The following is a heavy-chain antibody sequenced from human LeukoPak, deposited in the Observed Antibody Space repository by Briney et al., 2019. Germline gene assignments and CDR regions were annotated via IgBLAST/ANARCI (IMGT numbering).Heavy chain of an antibody. V-gene: IGHV1-18*01. J-gene: IGHJ5*02. CDR2: ISIYNGNT. D-gene: IGHD1-1*01. CDR1: GNSFPSYG. CDR3: ARDQTGLFDP. Sequence: ASVKLCCKASGNSFPSYGISWGREPPGQGLEWMGWISIYNGNTNYAQKLQGRVTMTTDTSTSTAYMELRRLRSDDTAGYYCARDQTGLFDPWGQGTLVTVSS.